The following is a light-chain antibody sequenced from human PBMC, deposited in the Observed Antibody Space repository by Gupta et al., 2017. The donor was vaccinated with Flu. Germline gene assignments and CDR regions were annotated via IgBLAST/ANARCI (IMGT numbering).Light chain of an antibody. CDR2: GNS. CDR3: QSYDSSLSGWV. V-gene: IGLV1-40*01. Sequence: QSVLTQPPSVSGAPGQRVTISCTGSSSNIGAGYDVNWYQQLPGTAPKLLIYGNSNRPAGVPDRFSGSKSCSSASLAITGLQAEDEADYYGQSYDSSLSGWVFGGGTKLTVL. J-gene: IGLJ3*02. CDR1: SSNIGAGYD.